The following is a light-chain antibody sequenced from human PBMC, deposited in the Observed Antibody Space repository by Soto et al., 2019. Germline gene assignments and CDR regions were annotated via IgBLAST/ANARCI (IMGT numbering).Light chain of an antibody. V-gene: IGLV2-14*01. CDR1: IHYDF. CDR3: GSYTSSNTWV. J-gene: IGLJ3*02. Sequence: QSVLTQPASVSGSPGQSITISCTGYIHYDFVSWYQQHPGTAPKLVIYEVSNRPSGTSDRFSGSKSGHTASLTISGLQTEDEAVYYCGSYTSSNTWVFGGGTKVTVL. CDR2: EVS.